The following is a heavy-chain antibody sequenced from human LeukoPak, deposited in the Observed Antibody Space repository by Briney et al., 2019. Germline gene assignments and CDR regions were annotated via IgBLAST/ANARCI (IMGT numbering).Heavy chain of an antibody. J-gene: IGHJ5*02. CDR2: ISAYNGNT. CDR1: GYTFTSYG. D-gene: IGHD3-22*01. CDR3: ARDGSHYYDTSGYGSP. Sequence: ASVKVSCKASGYTFTSYGISWVRQAPGQGLEWMGWISAYNGNTNYAQKLQGRVTMTTDTSTSTAYMELRSLRSDDTAVYYCARDGSHYYDTSGYGSPWGQGTLVTVSS. V-gene: IGHV1-18*01.